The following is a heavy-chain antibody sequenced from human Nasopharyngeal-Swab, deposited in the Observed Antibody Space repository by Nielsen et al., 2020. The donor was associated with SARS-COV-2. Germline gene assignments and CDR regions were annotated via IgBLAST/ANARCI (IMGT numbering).Heavy chain of an antibody. Sequence: SETLSLTCTVSGGSISSGGYYWSWIRQHPGKGLEWIGYIYYSGSTYYNPSLKSRVTISVDTSKNQFSLKLSSVTAADTAVYYCARVTYDPPRQYSSSWYVDYWGQGTLVTVSS. D-gene: IGHD6-13*01. CDR1: GGSISSGGYY. V-gene: IGHV4-31*03. CDR3: ARVTYDPPRQYSSSWYVDY. J-gene: IGHJ4*02. CDR2: IYYSGST.